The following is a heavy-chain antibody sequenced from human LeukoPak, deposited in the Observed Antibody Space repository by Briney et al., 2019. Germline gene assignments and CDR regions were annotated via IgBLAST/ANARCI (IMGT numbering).Heavy chain of an antibody. V-gene: IGHV3-33*01. CDR2: FWSDGRQK. J-gene: IGHJ4*02. D-gene: IGHD3-10*01. CDR3: ARDDDGSGKYGQLY. Sequence: GRSLRLSCAAAGFIFSNYGFHWVRQAPGKGLEWVAVFWSDGRQKYYVDSVKGRFTVSRDTSKKTVYLQMNSLRAEDTAVYYCARDDDGSGKYGQLYWSQGTLVTVSS. CDR1: GFIFSNYG.